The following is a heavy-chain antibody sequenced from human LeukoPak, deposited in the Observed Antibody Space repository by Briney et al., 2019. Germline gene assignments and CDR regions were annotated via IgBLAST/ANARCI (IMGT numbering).Heavy chain of an antibody. Sequence: ASVKVSCKASGCTFTSYYMHWVRQAPGQGLEWMGIINPSGGSTSYAQKFQGRVTMTRDTSTSTVYMELSSLRSEDTAVYYCARAPTPRTHIVVVPGGWFDPWGQGTLVTVSS. CDR3: ARAPTPRTHIVVVPGGWFDP. CDR1: GCTFTSYY. V-gene: IGHV1-46*01. CDR2: INPSGGST. J-gene: IGHJ5*02. D-gene: IGHD2-2*01.